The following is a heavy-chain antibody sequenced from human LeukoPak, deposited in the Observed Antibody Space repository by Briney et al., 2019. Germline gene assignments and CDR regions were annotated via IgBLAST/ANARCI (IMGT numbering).Heavy chain of an antibody. V-gene: IGHV1-2*02. D-gene: IGHD3-10*01. Sequence: GASVKVSCKASGYTFTGYYMHWVRQAPGQGLEWMGWINPNSGGTNYAPKFQGRVTMTRDTSISTAYMELSRLRSDDTAVYYCARTEYYYGSGSYYNPRIGYNWFDHWGQGTLVTVSS. CDR3: ARTEYYYGSGSYYNPRIGYNWFDH. J-gene: IGHJ5*02. CDR2: INPNSGGT. CDR1: GYTFTGYY.